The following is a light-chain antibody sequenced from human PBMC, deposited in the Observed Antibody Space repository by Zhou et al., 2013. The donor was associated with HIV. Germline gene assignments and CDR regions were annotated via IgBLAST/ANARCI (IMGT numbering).Light chain of an antibody. CDR2: KAS. CDR1: QTINSW. J-gene: IGKJ4*01. Sequence: DVQMTQSPSTLSASVGDRVTITCRASQTINSWLAWYQQKPGTAPKVMIYKASTLESGVPSRFTGSGSGTEFTLTISSLQPDDFATYYCQQYHGYLVTFGGGTKVEIK. V-gene: IGKV1-5*03. CDR3: QQYHGYLVT.